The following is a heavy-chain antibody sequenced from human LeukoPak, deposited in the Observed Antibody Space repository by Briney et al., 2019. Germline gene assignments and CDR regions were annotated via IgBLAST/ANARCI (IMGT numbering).Heavy chain of an antibody. Sequence: ASVKVSCKASGYTFTSYYMHWVRQAPGQGLEWMGIINPSGGSTSYAQKFQGRVTMTRDMSTSTVYMELSSQRSEDTAVYYCARDQQLAPYYYYYYMDVWGKGTTVTVSS. CDR1: GYTFTSYY. J-gene: IGHJ6*03. D-gene: IGHD6-13*01. V-gene: IGHV1-46*01. CDR3: ARDQQLAPYYYYYYMDV. CDR2: INPSGGST.